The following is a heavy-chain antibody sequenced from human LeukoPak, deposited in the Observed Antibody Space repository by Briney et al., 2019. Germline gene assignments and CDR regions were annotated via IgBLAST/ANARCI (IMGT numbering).Heavy chain of an antibody. D-gene: IGHD5-24*01. V-gene: IGHV3-7*01. J-gene: IGHJ4*02. CDR2: IKQDGSEK. Sequence: PGGSLRLSCAASGFTFSSYWMNWVRQAPGKRLEWVANIKQDGSEKYYVDSVKGRFTISRDNANNSLYLQMNSLRAEDTAVYYCARAPRDGYNECLVYWGQGTLVTVSS. CDR3: ARAPRDGYNECLVY. CDR1: GFTFSSYW.